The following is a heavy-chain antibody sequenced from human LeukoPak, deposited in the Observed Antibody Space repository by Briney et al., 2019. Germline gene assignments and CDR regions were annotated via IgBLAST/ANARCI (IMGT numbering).Heavy chain of an antibody. V-gene: IGHV5-51*01. CDR3: ARYGHYDSSGYYYVAFDY. CDR2: IYPGDSDT. Sequence: GESLKISCKGSGYSFASYWIGWVRQMPGKGLEWMGIIYPGDSDTRYSPSFQGQVTISADKSISTAYLQWSSLKASDTAMYYCARYGHYDSSGYYYVAFDYWGQGTLVTVSS. J-gene: IGHJ4*02. CDR1: GYSFASYW. D-gene: IGHD3-22*01.